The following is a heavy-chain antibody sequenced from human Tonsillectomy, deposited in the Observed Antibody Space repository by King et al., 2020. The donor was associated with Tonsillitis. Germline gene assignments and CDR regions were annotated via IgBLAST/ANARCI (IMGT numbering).Heavy chain of an antibody. Sequence: LVESGGGLVKPGGSLRLSCAASGFTFSSYSMNWVRQAPGKGLEWVSSISGSSTYIYYADSVKGRFTISRDNAKKSLYLQMNSLRAEDTAVYYCAREIDYGDVAFDVWGQGTMVTVSS. D-gene: IGHD4-17*01. J-gene: IGHJ3*01. CDR1: GFTFSSYS. V-gene: IGHV3-21*02. CDR3: AREIDYGDVAFDV. CDR2: ISGSSTYI.